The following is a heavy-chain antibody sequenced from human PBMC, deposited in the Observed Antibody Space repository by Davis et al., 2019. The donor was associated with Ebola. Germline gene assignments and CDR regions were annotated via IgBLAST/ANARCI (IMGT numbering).Heavy chain of an antibody. Sequence: GESLKISCAASGFTFSSYAMSWVRQAPGKGLEWVSAISGSGGSTYYADSVKGRFTISRDNSKNTLYLQMNSLRAEDTAVYYCARDGSPVTGYGARIVYWGQGTLVTVSS. CDR1: GFTFSSYA. D-gene: IGHD5-12*01. J-gene: IGHJ4*02. V-gene: IGHV3-23*01. CDR3: ARDGSPVTGYGARIVY. CDR2: ISGSGGST.